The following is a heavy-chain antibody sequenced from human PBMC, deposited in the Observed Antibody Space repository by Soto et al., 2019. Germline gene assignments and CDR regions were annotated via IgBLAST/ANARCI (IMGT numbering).Heavy chain of an antibody. J-gene: IGHJ3*02. Sequence: SETLSLTCTVSDGPISSGGYYWSWIRQHPGKGLEWIGYIYYSGSTYYNPSLKSRVTISVDTSKNQFSLKLSSVTAADTAVYYCARDAGRRDDYTMSAFDIWGQGTMVTVSS. D-gene: IGHD4-4*01. CDR3: ARDAGRRDDYTMSAFDI. CDR1: DGPISSGGYY. V-gene: IGHV4-31*03. CDR2: IYYSGST.